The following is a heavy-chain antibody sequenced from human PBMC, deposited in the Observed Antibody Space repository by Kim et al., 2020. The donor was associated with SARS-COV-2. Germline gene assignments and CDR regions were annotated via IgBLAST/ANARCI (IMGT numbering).Heavy chain of an antibody. J-gene: IGHJ6*03. CDR2: INHSGST. D-gene: IGHD6-19*01. Sequence: SETLSLTCAVYGGSFSGYYWSWIRQPPGKWMEWIGEINHSGSTNYNPSLKSRVTISVDTSKNQFSLKLSSVTAADTAVYYCARGTRQWLVRGAYSYYLDV. CDR3: ARGTRQWLVRGAYSYYLDV. V-gene: IGHV4-34*01. CDR1: GGSFSGYY.